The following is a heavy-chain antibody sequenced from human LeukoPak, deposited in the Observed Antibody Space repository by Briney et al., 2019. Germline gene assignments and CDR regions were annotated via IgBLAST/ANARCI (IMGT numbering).Heavy chain of an antibody. D-gene: IGHD1-14*01. V-gene: IGHV4-34*01. CDR2: INHSGST. CDR3: ASEIITSQNAIDY. J-gene: IGHJ4*02. CDR1: GGSFSGYY. Sequence: KPSETLSLTCAVYGGSFSGYYWSWIRQPPGKGLEWIGEINHSGSTNYNPSLKSRVTMSVDTSKNQFSLKLSSVTAADTAVYYCASEIITSQNAIDYWGQGTLVTVSS.